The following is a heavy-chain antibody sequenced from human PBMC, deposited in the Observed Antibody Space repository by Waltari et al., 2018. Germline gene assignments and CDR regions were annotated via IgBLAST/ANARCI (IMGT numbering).Heavy chain of an antibody. CDR3: TRDHYDFWSGYYSFGY. J-gene: IGHJ4*02. D-gene: IGHD3-3*01. CDR2: IRSKAYGGTT. Sequence: EVQLVESGGGLVQPGRSLRLSCTASGFTFGDYAMSWVRQAPGKGLEWVGFIRSKAYGGTTEYAASVKGRFTISRDDSKSIAYLQMNSLKTEDTAVYYCTRDHYDFWSGYYSFGYWGQGTLVIVSS. CDR1: GFTFGDYA. V-gene: IGHV3-49*04.